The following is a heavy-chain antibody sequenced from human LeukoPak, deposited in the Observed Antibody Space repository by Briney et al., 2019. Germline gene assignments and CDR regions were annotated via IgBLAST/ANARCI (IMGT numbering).Heavy chain of an antibody. CDR1: GYTFTGYY. J-gene: IGHJ3*02. D-gene: IGHD2-2*01. V-gene: IGHV1-2*02. Sequence: GASVKVSCKASGYTFTGYYMHWVRQAPGQGLEWMGWINPNSGGTNYAQKFQGRVTMTRDTSISTAYMELRRLRSDDTAVYYCARGLYCSGTSCWPGYPTDAFDIWRQGTMLSVSS. CDR2: INPNSGGT. CDR3: ARGLYCSGTSCWPGYPTDAFDI.